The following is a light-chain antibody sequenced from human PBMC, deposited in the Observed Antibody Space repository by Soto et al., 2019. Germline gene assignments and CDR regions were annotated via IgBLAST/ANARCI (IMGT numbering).Light chain of an antibody. J-gene: IGLJ1*01. V-gene: IGLV2-11*01. CDR3: CSYIGSYSYV. CDR1: SSDVGNYNS. Sequence: QSVLTQPRSVSGSPGQSVPIYCTGTSSDVGNYNSVSWYQHHPGKAPKLMIYDVNKWPSGVPDRFSGSKSGNTASLTISGLQAEDEADYYCCSYIGSYSYVFGTGTKVTVL. CDR2: DVN.